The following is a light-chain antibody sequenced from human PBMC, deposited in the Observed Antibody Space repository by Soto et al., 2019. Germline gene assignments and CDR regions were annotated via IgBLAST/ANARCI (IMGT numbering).Light chain of an antibody. CDR3: QHRGDWPLT. J-gene: IGKJ4*01. CDR1: QSVSSY. CDR2: DAS. V-gene: IGKV3-11*01. Sequence: EIVLTQSPATLSLSPGDRATLSCRASQSVSSYFAWYQQKPGQAPRLLIYDASKRATGIPARFSGSGSGTDFTLTISSLEPEDFAVYYCQHRGDWPLTFGGGTKVEV.